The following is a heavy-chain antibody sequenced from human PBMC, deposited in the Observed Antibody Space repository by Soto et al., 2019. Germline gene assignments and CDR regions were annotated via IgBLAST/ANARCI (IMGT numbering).Heavy chain of an antibody. CDR1: GASISGGDYY. CDR3: ARARLGVRPFHNWSDP. CDR2: IYNSGTT. V-gene: IGHV4-31*03. D-gene: IGHD6-25*01. J-gene: IGHJ5*02. Sequence: PSETLSLTCTVSGASISGGDYYWNWIRQLPGLGLEWIGFIYNSGTTHYNPSLMSRATISLDTSKNQVSLNLRSVTAADTAVYYCARARLGVRPFHNWSDPWGQGTLVTVSS.